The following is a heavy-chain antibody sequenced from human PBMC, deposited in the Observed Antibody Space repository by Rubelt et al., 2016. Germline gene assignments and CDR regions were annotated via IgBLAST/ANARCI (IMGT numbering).Heavy chain of an antibody. CDR1: GASLSRGGFF. CDR3: ARVNYAVYYGLEV. D-gene: IGHD2-2*01. V-gene: IGHV4-31*01. Sequence: QVQLQESGPGLGKPSQTLPLTCPVSGASLSRGGFFWSWIRKHPGKGLGCLWYIYYSGRTYYRPYLKTHLTMKVDTSSNEVSPRLRSVADWDTGGDYCARVNYAVYYGLEVWGQGSTVTVSS. CDR2: IYYSGRT. J-gene: IGHJ6*02.